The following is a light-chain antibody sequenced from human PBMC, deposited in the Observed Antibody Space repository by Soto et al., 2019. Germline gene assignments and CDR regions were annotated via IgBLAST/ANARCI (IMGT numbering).Light chain of an antibody. J-gene: IGLJ1*01. CDR3: QTWGTGFYV. CDR1: SGHSSYA. CDR2: VNSDDSH. Sequence: QPVLTQSPSASASLGASVKLTCTLSSGHSSYAIAWHQQQPEKGPRYLMKVNSDDSHSKGDGIPDRFSGSSSGGERYPNISSLQSEDEADYSCQTWGTGFYVFGTGTKVTVL. V-gene: IGLV4-69*01.